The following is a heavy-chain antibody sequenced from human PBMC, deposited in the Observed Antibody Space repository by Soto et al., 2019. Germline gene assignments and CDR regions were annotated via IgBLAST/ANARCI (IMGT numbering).Heavy chain of an antibody. CDR2: ISGVVDST. CDR3: ARGIEHAYDRWFQY. V-gene: IGHV3-23*01. J-gene: IGHJ4*02. CDR1: GFTVRTYA. D-gene: IGHD5-12*01. Sequence: GGSLRLSCVASGFTVRTYAMGWVRQAPGKGLEWVSSISGVVDSTFYADSVKGRFTIARDSSNNMLYLQMDGLGADDTALYYCARGIEHAYDRWFQYWGQGIQVTVSS.